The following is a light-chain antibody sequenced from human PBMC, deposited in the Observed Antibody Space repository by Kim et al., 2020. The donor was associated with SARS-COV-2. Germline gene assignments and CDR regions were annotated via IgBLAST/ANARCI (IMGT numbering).Light chain of an antibody. Sequence: GRSVAISCSGTRGDFGSYKYVSWYQQHPGNSPKLIIYEVTKRPSGFPDRFSGSMSGHTASLTVSGLQAEDEADYYCASHGGYDYVFGTGTKVTVL. V-gene: IGLV2-8*01. J-gene: IGLJ1*01. CDR1: RGDFGSYKY. CDR2: EVT. CDR3: ASHGGYDYV.